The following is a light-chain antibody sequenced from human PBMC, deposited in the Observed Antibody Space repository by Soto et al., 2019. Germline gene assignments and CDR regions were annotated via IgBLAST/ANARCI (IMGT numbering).Light chain of an antibody. CDR3: QQYKSSST. CDR2: KAS. Sequence: DIPMTQSPSTLSASVGDTVTITCRASESISIWLAWYQQKPGKAPNLLINKASSLQSEVPSRFSGSASATEFTLTITSLQPDDFGVYYCQQYKSSSTFGQGTKVEIK. J-gene: IGKJ1*01. CDR1: ESISIW. V-gene: IGKV1-5*03.